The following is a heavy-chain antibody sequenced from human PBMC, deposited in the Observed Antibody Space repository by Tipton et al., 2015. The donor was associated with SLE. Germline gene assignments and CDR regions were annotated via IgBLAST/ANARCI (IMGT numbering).Heavy chain of an antibody. D-gene: IGHD3-22*01. CDR2: INPNTGST. CDR1: GYTFTDYY. CDR3: ARVIEAYYYDSNGYPYYFDY. V-gene: IGHV1-2*02. J-gene: IGHJ4*02. Sequence: QSGAEVKKPGASVKVSCKASGYTFTDYYVNWVRQAPGQGLEWMGWINPNTGSTNFEQKFQGRVTMTRDTSISTVYMELSSLQYDDTAVYYCARVIEAYYYDSNGYPYYFDYWGRGILVTVSS.